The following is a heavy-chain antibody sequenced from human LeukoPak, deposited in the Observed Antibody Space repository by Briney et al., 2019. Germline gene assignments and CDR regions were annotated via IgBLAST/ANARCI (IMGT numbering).Heavy chain of an antibody. D-gene: IGHD3-22*01. J-gene: IGHJ4*02. CDR2: IYTSGST. CDR1: GGSISSYY. CDR3: AKHNYYSSCYPLFGH. V-gene: IGHV4-4*07. Sequence: SETLSLTCTVSGGSISSYYWSWIRQPAGKGLEWIGRIYTSGSTNYNPSLKSRVTMSVDTSKNQFSLKLSSVTAADTAVYYCAKHNYYSSCYPLFGHWGQGTLVTVSS.